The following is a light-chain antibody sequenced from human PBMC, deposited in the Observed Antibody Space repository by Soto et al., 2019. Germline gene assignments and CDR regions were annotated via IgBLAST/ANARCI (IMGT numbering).Light chain of an antibody. V-gene: IGLV2-14*01. Sequence: QSVLTQPGSVSGSPGQSITISCTGTSSDVGIYNYVSWYQQHPGKAPKLMIYQVTNRPSGVSNRFSGSKSGNTASLTISGLQAEDEADYYCSSYTGSTNYVFGTGTKVTVL. CDR2: QVT. CDR3: SSYTGSTNYV. J-gene: IGLJ1*01. CDR1: SSDVGIYNY.